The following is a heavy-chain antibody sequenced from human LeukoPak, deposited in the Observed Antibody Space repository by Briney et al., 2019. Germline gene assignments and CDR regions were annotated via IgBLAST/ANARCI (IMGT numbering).Heavy chain of an antibody. Sequence: GASVKVSCKASAYRFTSCGISWVRQAPGQGLEWMGWISTYNGDTKVAQKFQGRVSMTTDTSSRTAYMELRSLRTDDTAVYYCARPMRAAAGPRYYYYYGMDVWGQGTTVTVSS. D-gene: IGHD6-13*01. CDR1: AYRFTSCG. CDR2: ISTYNGDT. CDR3: ARPMRAAAGPRYYYYYGMDV. J-gene: IGHJ6*02. V-gene: IGHV1-18*01.